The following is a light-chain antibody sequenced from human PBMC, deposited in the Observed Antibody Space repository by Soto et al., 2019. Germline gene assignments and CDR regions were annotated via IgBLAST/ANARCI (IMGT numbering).Light chain of an antibody. J-gene: IGKJ5*01. Sequence: EIVLTQSPGTPSLSPGERSTLSCRASQSVSSSYLAWYQQKPGQAPRLLIYGASTRATGIPARFSGSGSGTEFTLTISSLQSEDFAVYYCQQYNNWPITFGQGTRLEI. V-gene: IGKV3-15*01. CDR1: QSVSSSY. CDR2: GAS. CDR3: QQYNNWPIT.